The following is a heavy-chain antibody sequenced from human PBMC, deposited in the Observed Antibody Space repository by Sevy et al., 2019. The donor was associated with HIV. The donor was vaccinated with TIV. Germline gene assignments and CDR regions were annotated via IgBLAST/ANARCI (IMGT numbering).Heavy chain of an antibody. J-gene: IGHJ4*01. D-gene: IGHD4-17*01. CDR3: ARFVDAVPLRLYYFDY. Sequence: SETLSLTCAVSGGSINSNNYSWNWIRQPPGKGLEWIGYIYPSGSSDYNPSLKSRVTISVDTSKNQFSLNLSSVTAADTAVYYCARFVDAVPLRLYYFDYWGQGTLVTVSS. CDR1: GGSINSNNYS. CDR2: IYPSGSS. V-gene: IGHV4-30-2*01.